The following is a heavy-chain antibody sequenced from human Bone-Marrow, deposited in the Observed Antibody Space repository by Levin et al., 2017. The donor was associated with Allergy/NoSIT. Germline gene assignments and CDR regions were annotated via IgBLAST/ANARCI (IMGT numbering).Heavy chain of an antibody. J-gene: IGHJ3*01. Sequence: KASETLSLTCTVSGGSISSGVYFWSWIRQLPGKGLEWIGYVSHSGITFYNQSLKSRVTISGDTSKNLFSLNLSSVTAADTAVYYCASGITVFRVVLAVNDAFDVWGQGTMVTVSS. CDR2: VSHSGIT. D-gene: IGHD3-3*01. CDR3: ASGITVFRVVLAVNDAFDV. CDR1: GGSISSGVYF. V-gene: IGHV4-31*03.